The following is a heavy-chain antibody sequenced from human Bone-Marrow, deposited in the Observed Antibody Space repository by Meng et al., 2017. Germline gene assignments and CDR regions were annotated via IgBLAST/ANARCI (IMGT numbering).Heavy chain of an antibody. CDR1: GGSVSSGSSY. D-gene: IGHD2-15*01. Sequence: SETLSLTCTVSGGSVSSGSSYWNWIRQPPGKGLEWIGYISYSGSTNYNPSLKSRVTLLVGTSKNQFSLKLGSVTAADTAVYYCARQQGWSPFGYWGQGTLVTVSS. J-gene: IGHJ4*02. CDR2: ISYSGST. V-gene: IGHV4-61*01. CDR3: ARQQGWSPFGY.